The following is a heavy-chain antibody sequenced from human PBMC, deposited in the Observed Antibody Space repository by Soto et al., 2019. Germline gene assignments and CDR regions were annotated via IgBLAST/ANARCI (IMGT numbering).Heavy chain of an antibody. CDR1: GGSISSSSYY. CDR3: ARRNYDFWSGYLLYYFDY. D-gene: IGHD3-3*01. Sequence: QLQLQESGPGLVKPSETLSLTCTVSGGSISSSSYYWGWIRQPPGKGLEWIGSIYYSGSTYYNPSLKSRVTISVDTSKNQFSLKLSSVTAADTAVYYCARRNYDFWSGYLLYYFDYWGQGTLVTVSS. V-gene: IGHV4-39*01. J-gene: IGHJ4*02. CDR2: IYYSGST.